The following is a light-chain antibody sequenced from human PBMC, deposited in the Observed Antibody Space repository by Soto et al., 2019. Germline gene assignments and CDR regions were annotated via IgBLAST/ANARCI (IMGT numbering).Light chain of an antibody. CDR1: QSISSW. CDR3: QQYNSYPGT. CDR2: KAS. Sequence: IQMTQSPSTLSASVGDRVTITCRASQSISSWLAWYQQKPGKAPKLLIYKASSLGSGVPSRFSGSGSGTEFTLTISSLQPDDFATYYCQQYNSYPGTFGQGTKVEIK. V-gene: IGKV1-5*03. J-gene: IGKJ1*01.